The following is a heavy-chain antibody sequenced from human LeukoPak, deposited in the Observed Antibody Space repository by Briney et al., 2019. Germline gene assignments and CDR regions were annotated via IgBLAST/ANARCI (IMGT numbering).Heavy chain of an antibody. J-gene: IGHJ6*02. V-gene: IGHV5-51*04. CDR2: IYPGDSDT. D-gene: IGHD4-23*01. CDR1: GYSFTSYW. Sequence: GESLKISCKGSGYSFTSYWIGWVRQMPGKGLEWMGIIYPGDSDTRYSPSFQGQVTISADKPISTAYLQWSSLKASDTAMYYCARVGGNGGRYYYYGMDVWGQGTTVTVSS. CDR3: ARVGGNGGRYYYYGMDV.